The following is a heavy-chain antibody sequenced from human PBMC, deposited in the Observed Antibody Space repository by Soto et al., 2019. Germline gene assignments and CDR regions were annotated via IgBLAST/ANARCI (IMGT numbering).Heavy chain of an antibody. V-gene: IGHV5-10-1*01. Sequence: PXESLTISGKGSGYNFTNYLIIWVRQMPGKGLEWMGRIDPSDSYTKYSPSLQGHVTISADKSIGTAYLQWSRLKASDTAMYYCATFSDVWGQGTTVTVSS. CDR2: IDPSDSYT. CDR1: GYNFTNYL. CDR3: ATFSDV. J-gene: IGHJ6*02.